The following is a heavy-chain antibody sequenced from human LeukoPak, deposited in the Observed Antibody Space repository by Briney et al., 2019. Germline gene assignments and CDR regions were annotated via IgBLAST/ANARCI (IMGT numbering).Heavy chain of an antibody. CDR2: IYHSGST. J-gene: IGHJ4*02. Sequence: PSQTLSLTCAVSGGSISSGGYSWSWIRQPPGKGLEWIGYIYHSGSTYYNPSLKSRVTISVDRSKNQFSLKLSSVTAADTAVYYCARVVVSACADYWGQGTLVTVSS. D-gene: IGHD2-2*01. V-gene: IGHV4-30-2*01. CDR1: GGSISSGGYS. CDR3: ARVVVSACADY.